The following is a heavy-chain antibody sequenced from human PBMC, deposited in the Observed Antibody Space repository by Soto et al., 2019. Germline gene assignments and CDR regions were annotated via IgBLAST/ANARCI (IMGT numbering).Heavy chain of an antibody. J-gene: IGHJ4*02. D-gene: IGHD2-2*03. CDR3: AKAGIGYCSSTSCLYYFDC. Sequence: GGSLRLSCAASGFTFANHAMNWVRQAPGKGLEWVSTVSGSADSTYYANSVKGRFTISRDNSKNTVYLQMNSLRADDTAIYYCAKAGIGYCSSTSCLYYFDCWGQGTLVTV. V-gene: IGHV3-23*01. CDR2: VSGSADST. CDR1: GFTFANHA.